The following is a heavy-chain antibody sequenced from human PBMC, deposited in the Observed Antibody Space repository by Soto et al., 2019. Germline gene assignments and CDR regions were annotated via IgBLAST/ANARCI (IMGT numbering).Heavy chain of an antibody. CDR1: GGSFSRYS. Sequence: QVQLVQSGAEVKRPGSSVKVSCKASGGSFSRYSISWVRQAPGQGLEWLGEIIPIFGSANYPQKFQDRVTITADESTSMAYMELSSLRSEDAAVYYCARALLQYKYGRNAFDIWGQGTMVTVSS. CDR3: ARALLQYKYGRNAFDI. V-gene: IGHV1-69*01. D-gene: IGHD5-18*01. J-gene: IGHJ3*02. CDR2: IIPIFGSA.